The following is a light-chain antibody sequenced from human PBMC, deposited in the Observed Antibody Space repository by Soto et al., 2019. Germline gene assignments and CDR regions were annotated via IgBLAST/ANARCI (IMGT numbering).Light chain of an antibody. J-gene: IGKJ3*01. CDR2: DAS. CDR1: QSVGKF. V-gene: IGKV3-20*01. Sequence: DIVLTQSPGTLSLSPGERATLSCRASQSVGKFIAWYQQKPGQAPRXLIYDASSRATGIPDRFSGSGSGTDFSLTISRLEPEDFAVYYCQQYERGFTFGPGTKVDI. CDR3: QQYERGFT.